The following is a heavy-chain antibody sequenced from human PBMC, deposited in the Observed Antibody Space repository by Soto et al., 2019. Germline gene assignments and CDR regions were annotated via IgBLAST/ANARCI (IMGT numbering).Heavy chain of an antibody. D-gene: IGHD3-3*01. CDR2: IYYSGST. Sequence: QVQLQESGPGLVKPSETLSLTCTGSGGSISSYYWSWIRQPPGKGLEWIGYIYYSGSTNYNPSLKSRVTISVDTSKNQFSLKLSSVTAADTAVYYCARRYYDFWSGYYNRGWFDPWGQGTLVTVSS. CDR3: ARRYYDFWSGYYNRGWFDP. J-gene: IGHJ5*02. V-gene: IGHV4-59*08. CDR1: GGSISSYY.